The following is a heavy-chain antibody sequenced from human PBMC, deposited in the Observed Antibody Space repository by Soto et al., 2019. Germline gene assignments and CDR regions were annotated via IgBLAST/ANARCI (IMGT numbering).Heavy chain of an antibody. V-gene: IGHV1-69*06. CDR3: ARGYCSGGSCYAGYYYYYGMDV. Sequence: ASVKVSCKASGGTFSSYAISWVRQAPGQGREWMGGTIPIFGTANYAQKFQGRVTITADKSTSTAYMELSSLRSEDTAVYYCARGYCSGGSCYAGYYYYYGMDVWGQGXTVTVSS. CDR2: TIPIFGTA. CDR1: GGTFSSYA. J-gene: IGHJ6*02. D-gene: IGHD2-15*01.